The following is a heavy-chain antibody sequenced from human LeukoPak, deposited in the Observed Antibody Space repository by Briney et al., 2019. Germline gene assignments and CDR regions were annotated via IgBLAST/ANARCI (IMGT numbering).Heavy chain of an antibody. J-gene: IGHJ4*02. CDR3: AREGYSYGYRGVDY. CDR1: GGSISSYY. D-gene: IGHD5-18*01. V-gene: IGHV4-4*07. CDR2: IYTSGST. Sequence: SQTLSLTCTVSGGSISSYYWSWIRQPAGEGLEWIGRIYTSGSTNYNPSLKSRVTMSVDTSKNQFSLKLCSVTAADTAVYYCAREGYSYGYRGVDYWGQGTLVTVSS.